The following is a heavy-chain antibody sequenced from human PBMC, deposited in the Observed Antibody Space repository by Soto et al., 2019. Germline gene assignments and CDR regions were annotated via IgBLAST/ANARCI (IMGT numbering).Heavy chain of an antibody. Sequence: QVQLVESGGGVVQPGRSLRLSCAASGFTFSSYGMHWVRQAPGKGQEWVAVISYDGSNKYYADSVKGRFTISRDNSKNTLYLQMNSLRAEDTAVYYCAKDRWVWSTRENWFDPWGQGTLVTVSS. D-gene: IGHD2-21*01. CDR2: ISYDGSNK. J-gene: IGHJ5*02. V-gene: IGHV3-30*18. CDR1: GFTFSSYG. CDR3: AKDRWVWSTRENWFDP.